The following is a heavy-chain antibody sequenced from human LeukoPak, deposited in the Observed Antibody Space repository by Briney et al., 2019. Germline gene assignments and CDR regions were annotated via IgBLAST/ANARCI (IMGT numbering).Heavy chain of an antibody. CDR3: ARDHLWGSSDAFDI. J-gene: IGHJ3*02. D-gene: IGHD3-16*01. V-gene: IGHV1-69*05. Sequence: ASVKVSCKASGGTFSSYAISWVRQAPGQGLEWMGGIIPIFGTANYAQKFQGRVTMTTDTSTSTVYMELSSLRSEDTAVYYCARDHLWGSSDAFDIWGQGTMVTVSS. CDR1: GGTFSSYA. CDR2: IIPIFGTA.